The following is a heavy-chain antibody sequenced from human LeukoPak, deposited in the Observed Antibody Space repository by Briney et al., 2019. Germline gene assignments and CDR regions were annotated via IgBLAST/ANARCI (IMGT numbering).Heavy chain of an antibody. CDR2: ISGSGGNT. J-gene: IGHJ4*02. CDR3: AKAADVLLWFGEPGGYYFDY. V-gene: IGHV3-23*01. Sequence: PGGSLRLSCAASGFTFSSYAMSWVRQAPGKGLEWVSAISGSGGNTYYADSVKGRFTISRDNSKNTLYLQMNSLRAEGTAVYYCAKAADVLLWFGEPGGYYFDYWGQGTLVTVSS. CDR1: GFTFSSYA. D-gene: IGHD3-10*01.